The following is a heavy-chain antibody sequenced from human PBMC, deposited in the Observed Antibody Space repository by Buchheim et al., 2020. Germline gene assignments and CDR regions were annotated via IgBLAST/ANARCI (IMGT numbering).Heavy chain of an antibody. J-gene: IGHJ6*02. D-gene: IGHD2-2*01. V-gene: IGHV5-51*01. CDR1: GYSFTSYW. CDR2: IYPGDSDT. CDR3: ARHSVPGKYEGRDNNYYYYYGMDV. Sequence: EVQLVQSGAEVKKPGESLKISCKGSGYSFTSYWIGWVRQMPGKGLEWMGIIYPGDSDTRYSPSFQGQVTISADTSISTAYPQWSSLKASDTARYCCARHSVPGKYEGRDNNYYYYYGMDVWGQGAT.